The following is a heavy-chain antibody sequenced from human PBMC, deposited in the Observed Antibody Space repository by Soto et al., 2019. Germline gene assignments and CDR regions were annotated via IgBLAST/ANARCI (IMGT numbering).Heavy chain of an antibody. CDR1: GGSFSGYY. V-gene: IGHV4-34*01. J-gene: IGHJ4*02. CDR2: INHSGST. CDR3: ASLTTNIVVVPAAKRVTTEPFYFDY. D-gene: IGHD2-2*01. Sequence: QVQLQHWGAGLLKPSETLSLTCAVYGGSFSGYYWSWIRQPPGKGLEWIGEINHSGSTNYNPSLKSRVTISVDTSKNQFSLKLSSVTAADTAVYYCASLTTNIVVVPAAKRVTTEPFYFDYWGQGTLVTVSS.